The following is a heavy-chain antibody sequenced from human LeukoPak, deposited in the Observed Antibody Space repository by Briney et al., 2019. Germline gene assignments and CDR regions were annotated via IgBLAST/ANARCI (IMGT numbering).Heavy chain of an antibody. V-gene: IGHV3-15*01. CDR3: TTDSYCGGDCYSELDH. Sequence: GGSLRLSCAASGFTFSRYSMSWVRQAPGKGLEWVGHIKSNTHGGTTDYAAPVKGRFTISRDDSKNTVYLQMNSLETEDTAVYYCTTDSYCGGDCYSELDHWGQGTLVTVSS. CDR2: IKSNTHGGTT. J-gene: IGHJ5*02. CDR1: GFTFSRYS. D-gene: IGHD2-21*02.